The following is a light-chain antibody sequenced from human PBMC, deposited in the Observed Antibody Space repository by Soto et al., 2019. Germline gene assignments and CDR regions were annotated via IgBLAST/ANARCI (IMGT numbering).Light chain of an antibody. CDR3: LLSYSGARV. CDR1: TGAVTSGHY. V-gene: IGLV7-46*01. J-gene: IGLJ3*02. Sequence: QAVVTQEPSLAVSPGGTVTLTCGSSTGAVTSGHYPYWFQQKPGQAPRTLIYDTTNKHSWTPAQFSGSLLGDKAALTLSGAHPEDEAEYYCLLSYSGARVFGGGTKVTVL. CDR2: DTT.